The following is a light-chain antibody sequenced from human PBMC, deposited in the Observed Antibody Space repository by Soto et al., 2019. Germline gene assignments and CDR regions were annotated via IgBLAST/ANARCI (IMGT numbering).Light chain of an antibody. V-gene: IGLV2-11*01. J-gene: IGLJ2*01. CDR2: VVS. CDR3: CSYAGGQPV. CDR1: SSDVGGYNF. Sequence: QSALTQPRSVSGSPGQSVTISCTGTSSDVGGYNFVSWYQHHPGKAPKLMIYVVSQRPSGVPARFSGSKSGNTASLTISGLQAEDEADYYCCSYAGGQPVFGGGTKVTVL.